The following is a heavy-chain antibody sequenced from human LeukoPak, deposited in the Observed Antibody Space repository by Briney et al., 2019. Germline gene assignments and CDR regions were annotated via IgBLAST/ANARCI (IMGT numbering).Heavy chain of an antibody. Sequence: SETLSLTCTVSGGSISSYYWSWIRQPPGKGLEWIGYIYYSGSTNYNPSLKSRVTISVDTSKNQFSLKLSSVTAADTAVYYCARVPSFSIAARPWYYYYYMDVWGKGTTVTVSS. V-gene: IGHV4-59*01. CDR3: ARVPSFSIAARPWYYYYYMDV. J-gene: IGHJ6*03. D-gene: IGHD6-6*01. CDR1: GGSISSYY. CDR2: IYYSGST.